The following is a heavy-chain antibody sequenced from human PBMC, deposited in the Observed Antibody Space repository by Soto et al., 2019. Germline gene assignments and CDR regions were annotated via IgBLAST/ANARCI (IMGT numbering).Heavy chain of an antibody. CDR3: AKYHETLYYYYGRDV. V-gene: IGHV3-30*18. CDR1: GFTFSSYG. Sequence: PLGGSLRLSCAASGFTFSSYGMHWVRQAPGKGLEWVAVISYDGSNKYYADSVKGRFTISRDNSKNTLYLQMNSLRAEDTAVYYCAKYHETLYYYYGRDVWGQGTTVTVSS. CDR2: ISYDGSNK. D-gene: IGHD2-2*01. J-gene: IGHJ6*02.